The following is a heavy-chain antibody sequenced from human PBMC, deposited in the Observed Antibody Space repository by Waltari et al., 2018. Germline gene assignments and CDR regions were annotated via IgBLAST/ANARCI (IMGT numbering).Heavy chain of an antibody. V-gene: IGHV3-7*01. D-gene: IGHD2-15*01. J-gene: IGHJ3*02. CDR2: IKEDGSDQ. Sequence: EVQLVESGGGLVQPGGSLRLSCAASGFNLNNYWMTWVRQAPGQGLEWVANIKEDGSDQYYVDSVKGRFTISRDNAKNSLYLQMNSLRAEDTAVYYCARVLRGAFDIWGQGTLVTVSS. CDR1: GFNLNNYW. CDR3: ARVLRGAFDI.